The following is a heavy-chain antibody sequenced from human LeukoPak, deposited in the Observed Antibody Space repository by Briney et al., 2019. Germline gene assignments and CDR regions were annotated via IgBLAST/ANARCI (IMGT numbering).Heavy chain of an antibody. CDR3: ARRPTRLAGAFDI. CDR1: GSTFSIYW. J-gene: IGHJ3*02. CDR2: IKQDGSEK. D-gene: IGHD2-15*01. V-gene: IGHV3-7*01. Sequence: GGSLRLSCAASGSTFSIYWMSWVRQAPGKGLEWVANIKQDGSEKYYVDSVKGRFTISRDNAKNSLYLQMNSQRAEDTAVYYCARRPTRLAGAFDIWGQGTMVTVSS.